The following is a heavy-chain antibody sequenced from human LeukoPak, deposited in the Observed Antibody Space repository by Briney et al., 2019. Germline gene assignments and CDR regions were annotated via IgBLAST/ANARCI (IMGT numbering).Heavy chain of an antibody. J-gene: IGHJ4*02. CDR3: ARDRGAPPTLWFGELSTYYFDY. CDR2: IYHSGST. Sequence: SETLSLTCTVSGYSISSGYYWGWIRQPPGKGLEWIGSIYHSGSTYYNPSLKSRVTISVDTSKIQFSLKLSSVTAADTAVYYCARDRGAPPTLWFGELSTYYFDYWGQGTLVTVSS. CDR1: GYSISSGYY. V-gene: IGHV4-38-2*02. D-gene: IGHD3-10*01.